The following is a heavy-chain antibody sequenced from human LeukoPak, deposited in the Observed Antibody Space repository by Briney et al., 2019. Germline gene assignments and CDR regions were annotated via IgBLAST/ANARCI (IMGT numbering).Heavy chain of an antibody. V-gene: IGHV4-39*07. CDR1: GGSISSGGDY. CDR3: ASCSSTSWYAGDWFDP. CDR2: ISHSGST. J-gene: IGHJ5*02. Sequence: PSETLSLTCTVSGGSISSGGDYWTWIRQSPGKGLEWIGEISHSGSTNYNPSLKSRVTISVDTSKNQFSLKLNSVTAADTTVYYCASCSSTSWYAGDWFDPWGQGTLVTVSS. D-gene: IGHD2-2*01.